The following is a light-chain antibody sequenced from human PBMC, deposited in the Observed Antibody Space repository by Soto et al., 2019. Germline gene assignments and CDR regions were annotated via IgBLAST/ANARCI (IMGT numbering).Light chain of an antibody. CDR2: DVS. Sequence: DIVLTQSPATLSLSPGERATLSCRASHTVAYFLAWYQHKAGQAPRLLIYDVSKRATGVPARFSGSGSGTDFTLTISSLEPDDFAVYFCQQRYKWSPTFGGGTNVEIK. J-gene: IGKJ4*01. CDR3: QQRYKWSPT. V-gene: IGKV3-11*01. CDR1: HTVAYF.